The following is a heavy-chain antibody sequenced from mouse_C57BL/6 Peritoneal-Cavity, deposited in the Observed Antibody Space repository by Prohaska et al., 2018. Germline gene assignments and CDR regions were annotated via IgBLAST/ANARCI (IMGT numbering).Heavy chain of an antibody. D-gene: IGHD4-1*01. J-gene: IGHJ3*01. CDR1: GYTFTDYE. CDR3: TNWDFAY. CDR2: IDPDTGGT. Sequence: QVQLQQSGSELVRPGASVTLSCKASGYTFTDYEMHWVKQTPVHGLAWIGAIDPDTGGTAYNQKFKGKAILTAVKSSSPAYMALRSLTSEDSAVYYCTNWDFAYWGQGTLVTVSA. V-gene: IGHV1-15*01.